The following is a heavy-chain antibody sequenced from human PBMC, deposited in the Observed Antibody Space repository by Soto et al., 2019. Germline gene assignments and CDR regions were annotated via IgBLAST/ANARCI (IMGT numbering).Heavy chain of an antibody. D-gene: IGHD3-3*01. CDR2: IGPYGNSI. J-gene: IGHJ4*02. Sequence: QVQLVESGGGFVKPGESLTVSCAASGFSFRDYFMSWIRQAPGKGLEWVSYIGPYGNSIYYADSVKGRFTISRDDAKNSLYLHMNNRSAADTAVYYCARDDYTYGVYWGQGSLVTVSS. V-gene: IGHV3-11*01. CDR3: ARDDYTYGVY. CDR1: GFSFRDYF.